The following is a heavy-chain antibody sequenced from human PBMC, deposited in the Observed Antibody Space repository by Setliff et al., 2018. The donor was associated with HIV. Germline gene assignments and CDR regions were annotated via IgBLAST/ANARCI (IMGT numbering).Heavy chain of an antibody. J-gene: IGHJ6*02. V-gene: IGHV4-59*01. Sequence: SETLSLTCNVSGGSISSYYWNWIRQPPGKGLEWIGYIYYSGGTNYNPSLKSRVTISVDTSKNQLSLNLTSVTAADTAVYYCARVETTVRGATYAMDVWGQGTTVTVS. CDR3: ARVETTVRGATYAMDV. CDR1: GGSISSYY. D-gene: IGHD3-10*01. CDR2: IYYSGGT.